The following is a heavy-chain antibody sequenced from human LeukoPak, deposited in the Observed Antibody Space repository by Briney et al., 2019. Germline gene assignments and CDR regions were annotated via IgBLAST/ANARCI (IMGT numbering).Heavy chain of an antibody. Sequence: GGSLRLSCAASGFTFSSYAMSWVRQAPGKGLEWVSAISGSGGSTFYAVSVKGRFTISRDNSKNTLYLQMNSLRAEDTAVYYCARHRAGLDYWGQGTLVTVSS. CDR3: ARHRAGLDY. CDR1: GFTFSSYA. V-gene: IGHV3-23*01. CDR2: ISGSGGST. J-gene: IGHJ4*02.